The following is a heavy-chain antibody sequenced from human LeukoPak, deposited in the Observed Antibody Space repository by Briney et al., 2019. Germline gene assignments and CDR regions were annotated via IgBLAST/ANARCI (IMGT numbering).Heavy chain of an antibody. Sequence: SETLSLTCAVYGGSFSGYYWSWIRQPPGKGLEWIGEINHSGSTNYNPSLKSRVTISVDTSKNQFSLKLSSVTAADTAVYYCARDARPQDILTGPPTGYWGQGTLVTVSS. V-gene: IGHV4-34*01. CDR1: GGSFSGYY. J-gene: IGHJ4*02. D-gene: IGHD3-9*01. CDR3: ARDARPQDILTGPPTGY. CDR2: INHSGST.